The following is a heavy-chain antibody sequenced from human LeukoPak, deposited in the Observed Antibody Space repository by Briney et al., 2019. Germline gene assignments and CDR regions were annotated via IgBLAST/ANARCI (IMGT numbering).Heavy chain of an antibody. J-gene: IGHJ6*03. CDR3: ASRTDYDFWSGFAYYYYMDV. V-gene: IGHV3-30*04. Sequence: HPGGSLRLSCAASGFTFSSYAMHWVRQAPGKGLEWVAVISYDGSNKYYADSVKGRFTISRDNSKNTLYLQMNSLRAEDTAVYYCASRTDYDFWSGFAYYYYMDVWGKGTTVTVSS. CDR2: ISYDGSNK. D-gene: IGHD3-3*01. CDR1: GFTFSSYA.